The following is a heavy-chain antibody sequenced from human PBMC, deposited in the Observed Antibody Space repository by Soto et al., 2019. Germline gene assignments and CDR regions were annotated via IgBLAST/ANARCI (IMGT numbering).Heavy chain of an antibody. CDR3: XXXXXXXXXXXXXXXTGDYFDY. CDR2: IYYSGTT. J-gene: IGHJ4*02. Sequence: QLQLQESGPGLVKPSETLSLTCTVSGGSISSTGYHWGWIRQPPGQVLEWIGNIYYSGTTHYNPYLKSRVIMSVDTXXNQXSLXXXXXXXXXXXXXXXXXXXXXXXXXXXXXXTGDYFDYWGQGTLVTVSS. D-gene: IGHD7-27*01. V-gene: IGHV4-39*01. CDR1: GGSISSTGYH.